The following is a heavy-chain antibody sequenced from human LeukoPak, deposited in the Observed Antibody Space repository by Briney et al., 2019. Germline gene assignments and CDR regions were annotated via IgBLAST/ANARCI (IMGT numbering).Heavy chain of an antibody. CDR1: GYTFTGYY. Sequence: GASVKVSCKASGYTFTGYYMHWVRQAPGQGLEWMAWIDPKSGATNYAQRFQGRVTMTRDTSISTAYMELSRLRSDDTAVYYCARNLWFGELFNNNYYYYYYMDVWGKGTTVTISS. V-gene: IGHV1-2*02. CDR3: ARNLWFGELFNNNYYYYYYMDV. D-gene: IGHD3-10*01. CDR2: IDPKSGAT. J-gene: IGHJ6*03.